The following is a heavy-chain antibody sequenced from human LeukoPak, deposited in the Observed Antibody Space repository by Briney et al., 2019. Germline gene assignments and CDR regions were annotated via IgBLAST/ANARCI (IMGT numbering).Heavy chain of an antibody. J-gene: IGHJ6*02. CDR1: GGSISSGCYS. CDR2: IYHSGTT. D-gene: IGHD3-10*01. CDR3: ARERSITMVRGASYCMYG. V-gene: IGHV4-30-2*01. Sequence: SETLSLTCAASGGSISSGCYSWTWIRQPPGKGLEWIGYIYHSGTTYYNPSLKSRVTIKADKSKNQFSLIFNSVTAADTAVYYCARERSITMVRGASYCMYGWGQGTTVTVSS.